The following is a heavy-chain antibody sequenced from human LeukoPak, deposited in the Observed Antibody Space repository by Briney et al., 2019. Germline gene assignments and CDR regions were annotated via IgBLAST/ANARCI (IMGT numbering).Heavy chain of an antibody. V-gene: IGHV4-39*01. CDR1: GASISSSTYY. CDR3: ARRSSNWVGCFDP. J-gene: IGHJ5*02. Sequence: NSSETLSLTCTVSGASISSSTYYWGWIRQPPGKGLEWIGDVYYTGSTYYNPSLKSRVAISVDTSKNQFSLKLSSVTAADTAVYYCARRSSNWVGCFDPWGQGALVTVSS. CDR2: VYYTGST. D-gene: IGHD6-13*01.